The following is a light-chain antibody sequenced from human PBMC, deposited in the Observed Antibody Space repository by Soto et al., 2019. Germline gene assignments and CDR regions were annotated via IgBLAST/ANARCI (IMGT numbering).Light chain of an antibody. CDR3: QQRSNWPPLT. Sequence: EIVVTQSPATLSLSPGESATLSCRASQSLINYLAWYQQKPGQAPRLLISDSSNRSTGIPARFSGSGSGRDFTLTISSLEPEDSAIYFCQQRSNWPPLTFGRGTRVEIK. V-gene: IGKV3-11*02. J-gene: IGKJ4*01. CDR1: QSLINY. CDR2: DSS.